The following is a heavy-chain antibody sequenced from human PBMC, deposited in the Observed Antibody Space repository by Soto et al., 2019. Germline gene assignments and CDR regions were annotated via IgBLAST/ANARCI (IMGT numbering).Heavy chain of an antibody. Sequence: PGGSLRLSCAASGFTFSSYSMNWVRQAPGKGLEWVSSISSSSSYIYYADSVKGRFTISRDNAKNSLYLQMNSLRAEDTAVYYCARDPGNGELLSYYYYYYGMDVWGQGTTVTVSS. V-gene: IGHV3-21*01. CDR2: ISSSSSYI. CDR3: ARDPGNGELLSYYYYYYGMDV. CDR1: GFTFSSYS. D-gene: IGHD1-26*01. J-gene: IGHJ6*02.